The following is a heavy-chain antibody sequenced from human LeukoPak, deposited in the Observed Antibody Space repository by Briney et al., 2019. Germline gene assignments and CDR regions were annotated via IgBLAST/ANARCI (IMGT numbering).Heavy chain of an antibody. D-gene: IGHD4-23*01. CDR1: GGSISSGSHH. J-gene: IGHJ4*02. Sequence: TSETLSLTCTVSGGSISSGSHHWGWFRQSPGKGLEWIGRIYDSRTIYYNPSLNSLVTISAVPSKNQFPLQLNSVPAADTAVYYCARHDGRSGGTLGALDSWGQGSLVTVSS. CDR3: ARHDGRSGGTLGALDS. CDR2: IYDSRTI. V-gene: IGHV4-39*01.